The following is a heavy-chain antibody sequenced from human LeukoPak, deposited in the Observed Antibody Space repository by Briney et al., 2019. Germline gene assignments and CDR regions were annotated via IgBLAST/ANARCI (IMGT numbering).Heavy chain of an antibody. V-gene: IGHV3-64D*06. D-gene: IGHD5-12*01. J-gene: IGHJ1*01. CDR2: ISSAGGTT. Sequence: GGSLRLSCSASGFTFRDYPIHWVPQAPGEGLQYVSAISSAGGTTYYADSVRGRFTISRDNSKNTLYLQMSSLRAEDTALYYCVKVGDSGYGEYYQHWGQGTLVTVSS. CDR1: GFTFRDYP. CDR3: VKVGDSGYGEYYQH.